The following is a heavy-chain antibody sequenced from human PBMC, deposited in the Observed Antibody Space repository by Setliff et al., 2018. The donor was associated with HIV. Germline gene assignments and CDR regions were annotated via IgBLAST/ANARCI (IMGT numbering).Heavy chain of an antibody. Sequence: GGSLRLSCAASGFTFRNAWMTWVRQAPGKGLEWVSATTSNGRTTDYAESVRGRFILSRDNSGNTLYLQMTSLRAEDTATYYCAKAWGSGYPSFESALMLDVWGQGTLVTVSS. V-gene: IGHV3-23*01. D-gene: IGHD3-16*01. J-gene: IGHJ4*02. CDR1: GFTFRNAW. CDR3: AKAWGSGYPSFESALMLDV. CDR2: TTSNGRTT.